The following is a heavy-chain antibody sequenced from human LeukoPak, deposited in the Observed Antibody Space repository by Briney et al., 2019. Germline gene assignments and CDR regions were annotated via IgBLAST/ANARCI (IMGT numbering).Heavy chain of an antibody. V-gene: IGHV3-53*01. CDR3: ARGPSENNYLWMDY. CDR2: IYSGGST. CDR1: GFTVSSNY. Sequence: PGGSLRLSCAASGFTVSSNYMSWVRQAPGKGLEWVSVIYSGGSTYYADSVKGRFTISRDNSKNTLYLQMNSLRADDTAVYYCARGPSENNYLWMDYWGQGTLVTVSS. D-gene: IGHD2-21*01. J-gene: IGHJ4*02.